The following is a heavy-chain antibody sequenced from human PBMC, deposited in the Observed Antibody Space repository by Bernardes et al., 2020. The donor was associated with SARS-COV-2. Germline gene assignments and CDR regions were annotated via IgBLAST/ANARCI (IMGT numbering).Heavy chain of an antibody. CDR2: IYYSGST. Sequence: SETLSLTCTVSGGSISSSSYYWGWIRQPPGKGLEWIGSIYYSGSTYYNPSLKSRVTISVDTSKNQFSLKLSSVTAADTAVYYCARLAIYGDYTYFDYWGQGTLVTVSS. D-gene: IGHD4-17*01. V-gene: IGHV4-39*01. CDR1: GGSISSSSYY. J-gene: IGHJ4*02. CDR3: ARLAIYGDYTYFDY.